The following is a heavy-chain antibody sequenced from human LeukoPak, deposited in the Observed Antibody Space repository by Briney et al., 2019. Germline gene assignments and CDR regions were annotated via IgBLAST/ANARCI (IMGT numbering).Heavy chain of an antibody. Sequence: SETLSLTCAVYGGSFSGYYWSWIRQPPGKGLEWIGYIYYSGNTNYNPSLKSRVTISVDTSKNQFSLKLSSVTAADTAVYYCERENYSSGWYGITDYWGQGTLVTVSS. CDR1: GGSFSGYY. J-gene: IGHJ4*02. CDR2: IYYSGNT. V-gene: IGHV4-59*01. D-gene: IGHD6-19*01. CDR3: ERENYSSGWYGITDY.